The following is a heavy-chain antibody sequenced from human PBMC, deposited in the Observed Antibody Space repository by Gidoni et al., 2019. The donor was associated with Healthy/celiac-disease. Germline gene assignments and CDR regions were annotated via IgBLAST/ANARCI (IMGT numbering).Heavy chain of an antibody. CDR1: GGSISSSNW. J-gene: IGHJ3*02. V-gene: IGHV4-4*02. D-gene: IGHD3-3*01. CDR2: IYHRGST. CDR3: ARVLRFLEWSDAFDI. Sequence: QVQLQESGPGLVKPSGTLSLTCAVSGGSISSSNWWSWVRQPPGKGLEWIGEIYHRGSTNYNPSLKSRVTISVDKSKNQFSLKLSSVTAADTAVYYCARVLRFLEWSDAFDIWGQGTMVTVSS.